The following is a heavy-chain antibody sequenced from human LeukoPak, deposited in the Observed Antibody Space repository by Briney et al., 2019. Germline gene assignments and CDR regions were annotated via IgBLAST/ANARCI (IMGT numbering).Heavy chain of an antibody. D-gene: IGHD2/OR15-2a*01. V-gene: IGHV4-59*08. Sequence: SETLSLTCTVSGGSISSYYWSWIRQPPGKGLEWIGYIYYSGSTNYNPSLKSRVTISVDTSKNQFSLKLSPVTAADTAVYYCAVSTYGHYYYGMDVWGQGTTVTVSS. J-gene: IGHJ6*02. CDR1: GGSISSYY. CDR2: IYYSGST. CDR3: AVSTYGHYYYGMDV.